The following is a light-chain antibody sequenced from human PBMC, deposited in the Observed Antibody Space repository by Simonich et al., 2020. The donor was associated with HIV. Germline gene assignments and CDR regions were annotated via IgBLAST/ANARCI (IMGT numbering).Light chain of an antibody. CDR3: QQRSNWPLT. Sequence: EIVLTQSPATLSLSPGERATLTCRAIQSVSSYLAGYQQKPGQAPRLLIYDASNRATGIPARFSGSGSGTDFTLTISSLEPEDFAVYYCQQRSNWPLTFGGGTKVEIK. J-gene: IGKJ4*01. CDR2: DAS. CDR1: QSVSSY. V-gene: IGKV3-11*01.